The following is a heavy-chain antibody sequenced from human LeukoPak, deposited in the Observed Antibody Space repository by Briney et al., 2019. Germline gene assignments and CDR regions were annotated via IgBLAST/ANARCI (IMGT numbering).Heavy chain of an antibody. V-gene: IGHV3-48*04. CDR2: ITGSDDKT. CDR1: GFTFSSAA. CDR3: ARHTVTSGGAGLSRVYFDY. J-gene: IGHJ4*02. D-gene: IGHD4-11*01. Sequence: QPRGSLSLSCAASGFTFSSAAMTWVRQPPGKGLGWVSIITGSDDKTYYPASVKGRFTISRDNAKNSLYLQMNSLRAEDTAVYYCARHTVTSGGAGLSRVYFDYWGQGTLVTVSS.